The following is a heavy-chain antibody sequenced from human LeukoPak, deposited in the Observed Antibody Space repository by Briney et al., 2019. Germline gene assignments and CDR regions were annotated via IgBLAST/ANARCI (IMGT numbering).Heavy chain of an antibody. V-gene: IGHV4-34*01. CDR3: ATLPPDYCSITSCSYY. Sequence: SETLSLTCTVSHGSISSYYGSWIRQPPGKGLEWIGEINHSGSTNYNPSLKSRVTISVDTTKNQFSLKLTSVTAADTAVYYCATLPPDYCSITSCSYYWGQGTLVIVSS. CDR1: HGSISSYY. J-gene: IGHJ4*02. CDR2: INHSGST. D-gene: IGHD2-2*01.